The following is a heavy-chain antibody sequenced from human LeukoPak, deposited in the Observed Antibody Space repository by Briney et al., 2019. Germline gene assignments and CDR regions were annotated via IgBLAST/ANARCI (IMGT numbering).Heavy chain of an antibody. CDR3: LREETIVVIREPPP. CDR1: GVTFSNYW. V-gene: IGHV3-7*01. D-gene: IGHD3-22*01. CDR2: INQDGSDK. J-gene: IGHJ4*02. Sequence: PGGSLRLSCAASGVTFSNYWMSWVRQAPGKGLEWVANINQDGSDKYYVDSVKGRFTISRDNAKNSLYLQMNSLRAEDTAIYYCLREETIVVIREPPPRGQGTLVTVSS.